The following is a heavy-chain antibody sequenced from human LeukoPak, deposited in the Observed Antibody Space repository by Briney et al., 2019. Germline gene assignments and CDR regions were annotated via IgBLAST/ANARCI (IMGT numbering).Heavy chain of an antibody. V-gene: IGHV4-34*01. J-gene: IGHJ6*03. CDR1: GGSISGYY. CDR2: INHSGSA. CDR3: ATRAEYDFWSGYFDYYYYYMDV. D-gene: IGHD3-3*01. Sequence: SETLSLTCTVSGGSISGYYWSWIRQPPGRGLEWIGEINHSGSANYNPSLKSRVTISVDTSKNQFSLKQSSVTAADTAVYYCATRAEYDFWSGYFDYYYYYMDVWGKGTTVTVSS.